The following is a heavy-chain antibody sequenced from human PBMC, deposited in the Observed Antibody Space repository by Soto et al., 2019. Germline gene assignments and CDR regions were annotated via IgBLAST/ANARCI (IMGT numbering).Heavy chain of an antibody. V-gene: IGHV1-8*01. CDR3: ARGAGRENWFDP. CDR2: MNPNSGNT. J-gene: IGHJ5*02. CDR1: GYTFTSYD. Sequence: ASVNVSCKASGYTFTSYDINWVRQATGQGLEWMGWMNPNSGNTGYAQKFQGRVTMTRNTSISTAYMELSSLRSEDTAVYYCARGAGRENWFDPWGQGTLVTVSS. D-gene: IGHD6-13*01.